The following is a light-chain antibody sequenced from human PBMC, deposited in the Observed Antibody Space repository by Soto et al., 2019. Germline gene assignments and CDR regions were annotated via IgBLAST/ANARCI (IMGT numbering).Light chain of an antibody. CDR2: ENN. Sequence: NFTLTQPHSVSESPGKTLSISCTRSSGSIANNYVQWYQQRPGSAPTTVIYENNQRLSGVPDRFSGSTDGSSNSASLTISGLQTEDEADYYCQSYDSDFVVFGGGTKVTVL. V-gene: IGLV6-57*04. CDR1: SGSIANNY. CDR3: QSYDSDFVV. J-gene: IGLJ2*01.